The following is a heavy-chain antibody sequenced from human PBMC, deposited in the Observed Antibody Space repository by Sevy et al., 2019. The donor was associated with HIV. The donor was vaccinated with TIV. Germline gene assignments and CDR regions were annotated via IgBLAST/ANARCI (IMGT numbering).Heavy chain of an antibody. J-gene: IGHJ6*02. D-gene: IGHD3-3*01. CDR3: AGGSGDTIFGVVIPYYYYYGMDV. Sequence: ASVKVSCKASGYTFTSYGISWVRQAPGQGLEWMGWISAYNGNTNYAQKLQGRVTMTTDTSTSTAYTELRSLGSDDTAVYYGAGGSGDTIFGVVIPYYYYYGMDVWGQGTTVTVSS. V-gene: IGHV1-18*01. CDR1: GYTFTSYG. CDR2: ISAYNGNT.